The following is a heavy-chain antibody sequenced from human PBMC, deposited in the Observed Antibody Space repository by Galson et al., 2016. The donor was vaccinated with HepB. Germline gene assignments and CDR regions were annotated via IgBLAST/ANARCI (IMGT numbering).Heavy chain of an antibody. D-gene: IGHD2-2*01. V-gene: IGHV4-38-2*02. CDR2: IYHSGTT. Sequence: SETLSLTCSVSDYSISSGYFWGWIRQPPGKGLEWIGSIYHSGTTYYNSSLKSRVTISVDTSKNQFSLKLGSVTAADTAVYYCARDWGYCSRTSCYAFDNWGQGTLVTVSS. CDR3: ARDWGYCSRTSCYAFDN. J-gene: IGHJ4*02. CDR1: DYSISSGYF.